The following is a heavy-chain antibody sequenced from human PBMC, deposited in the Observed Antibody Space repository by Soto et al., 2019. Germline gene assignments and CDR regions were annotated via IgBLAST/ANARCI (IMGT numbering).Heavy chain of an antibody. CDR3: AKDRGVVVVVTTGGAFDL. Sequence: EVQLLESGGGLVHPGGSLRLSCEVSEFTFSSYAMSWFRQAPGKGLEWVSTISGSGVSTYYGDSVKGRFTISRDNSKNTLYLKMNSLRVEDTAMYYCAKDRGVVVVVTTGGAFDLWGQGTMVTVSS. CDR1: EFTFSSYA. CDR2: ISGSGVST. J-gene: IGHJ3*01. D-gene: IGHD3-22*01. V-gene: IGHV3-23*01.